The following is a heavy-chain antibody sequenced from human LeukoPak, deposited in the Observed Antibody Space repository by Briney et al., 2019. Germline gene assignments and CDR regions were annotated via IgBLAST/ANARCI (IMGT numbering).Heavy chain of an antibody. J-gene: IGHJ4*02. D-gene: IGHD4-23*01. CDR1: GFTFSTYG. V-gene: IGHV3-23*01. CDR2: ISGSGDNT. CDR3: ANDVGSMVNPFFDY. Sequence: GGSLRLSCAASGFTFSTYGMSWVRQAPGKGLEWVSTISGSGDNTHYADSVKGRFSISRDSSKNTLYLQMNSLTAEDTALYYCANDVGSMVNPFFDYWGQGTLVTVSS.